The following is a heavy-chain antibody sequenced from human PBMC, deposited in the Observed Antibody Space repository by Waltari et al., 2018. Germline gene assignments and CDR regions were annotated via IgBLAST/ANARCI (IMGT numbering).Heavy chain of an antibody. V-gene: IGHV4-4*02. D-gene: IGHD1-26*01. J-gene: IGHJ4*02. CDR2: IYHSGST. CDR1: GGSISSRNW. Sequence: QVQLQESGPGLVKPSGTLSLTCAVSGGSISSRNWWSWVRQPPGKWLEWSGEIYHSGSTNYNPSLKSRVTISVDKSKNQFSLKLSSVTAADTAVYYCARDRAYLGATYFDYWGQGTLVTVSS. CDR3: ARDRAYLGATYFDY.